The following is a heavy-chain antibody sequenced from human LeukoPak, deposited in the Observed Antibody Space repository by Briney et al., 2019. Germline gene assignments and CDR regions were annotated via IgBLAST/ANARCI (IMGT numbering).Heavy chain of an antibody. CDR3: AKPWREDGDYWSFNY. V-gene: IGHV3-23*01. Sequence: GGSLRLSCAASAFTFSRYGMGWVRQAPGKGLEWVSAISGSGASTYYADSVKGRFTISRDNSKNTLYLQMNSLRAEDTAVYYCAKPWREDGDYWSFNYWGQGTLVTVSS. CDR1: AFTFSRYG. J-gene: IGHJ4*02. CDR2: ISGSGAST. D-gene: IGHD4-17*01.